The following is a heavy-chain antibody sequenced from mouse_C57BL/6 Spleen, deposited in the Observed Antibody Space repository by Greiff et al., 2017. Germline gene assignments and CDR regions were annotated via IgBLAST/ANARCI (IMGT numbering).Heavy chain of an antibody. D-gene: IGHD2-10*01. Sequence: QVQLQQPGAELVRPGSSVKLSCKASGYTFTSYWMDGVKQRPGQGLEWIGNIYPSDSETHYNQKFKDKATLTVDKSSSTAYMQLSSLTSEDSAVYYCARRESPTPFAYWGQGTLVTVSA. J-gene: IGHJ3*01. V-gene: IGHV1-61*01. CDR3: ARRESPTPFAY. CDR2: IYPSDSET. CDR1: GYTFTSYW.